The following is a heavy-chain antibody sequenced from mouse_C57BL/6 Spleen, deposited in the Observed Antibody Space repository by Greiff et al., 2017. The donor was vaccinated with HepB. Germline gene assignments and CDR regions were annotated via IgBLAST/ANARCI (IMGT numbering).Heavy chain of an antibody. V-gene: IGHV3-6*01. CDR2: ISYDGSN. CDR1: GYSITSGYY. CDR3: ARDHPLDYGSSYDYAMDY. J-gene: IGHJ4*01. Sequence: ESGPGLVKPSQSLSLTCSVTGYSITSGYYWNWIRQFPGNKLEWMGYISYDGSNNYNPSLKNRISITRDTSKNQFFLKLNSVTTEDTATYYCARDHPLDYGSSYDYAMDYWGQGTSVTVAS. D-gene: IGHD1-1*01.